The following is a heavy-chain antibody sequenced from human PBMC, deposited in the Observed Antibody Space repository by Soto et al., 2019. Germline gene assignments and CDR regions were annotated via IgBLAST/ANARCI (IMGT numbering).Heavy chain of an antibody. Sequence: QVQLVESGGGVAQRGRSLRLSCAASGFTVSSYAMHWVRHAPGKGLEWVAVISYDGTNKYYAHSVKRRVTISRDTSKNTLYLQMTSLKAEDTAVYYCARGGDHSRSGWSDYWGQGTLVTVSS. CDR2: ISYDGTNK. J-gene: IGHJ4*02. V-gene: IGHV3-30-3*01. CDR3: ARGGDHSRSGWSDY. CDR1: GFTVSSYA. D-gene: IGHD6-19*01.